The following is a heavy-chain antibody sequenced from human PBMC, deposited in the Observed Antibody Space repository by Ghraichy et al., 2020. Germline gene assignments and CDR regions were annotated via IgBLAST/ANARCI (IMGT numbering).Heavy chain of an antibody. CDR1: GFTFSNFG. J-gene: IGHJ6*02. CDR2: ISYDGNKK. V-gene: IGHV3-30*18. Sequence: GSLRLSCAASGFTFSNFGMHWVRQAPGKGLEWVALISYDGNKKYYADSVKGRFTISRDNSKNTLYLQMNSLRAEDTAVYYCAKDSSGWYASLNYFYYGMDVWGQGTTVTVSS. D-gene: IGHD6-19*01. CDR3: AKDSSGWYASLNYFYYGMDV.